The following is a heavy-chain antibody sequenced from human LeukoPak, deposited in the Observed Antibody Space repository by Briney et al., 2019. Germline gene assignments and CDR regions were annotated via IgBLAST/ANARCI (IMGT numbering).Heavy chain of an antibody. CDR2: ISSSSSYI. CDR1: GFTFSSYG. D-gene: IGHD4-17*01. CDR3: ARDYGDYEPGRHHYYYYYMDV. J-gene: IGHJ6*03. Sequence: PGGTLRLSCAASGFTFSSYGMSWVRQTPGKGLEWVSSISSSSSYIFYADSVKGRFTMSRDNAKKSLFLQMNSLRAEDTAVYYCARDYGDYEPGRHHYYYYYMDVWGKGTTVTVSS. V-gene: IGHV3-21*01.